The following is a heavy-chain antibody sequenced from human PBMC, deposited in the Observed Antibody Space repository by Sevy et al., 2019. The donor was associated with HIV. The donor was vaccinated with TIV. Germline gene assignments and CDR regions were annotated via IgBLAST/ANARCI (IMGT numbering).Heavy chain of an antibody. V-gene: IGHV1-69*13. J-gene: IGHJ4*02. D-gene: IGHD4-17*01. Sequence: ASVKVSCKASGGTFSSYAISWVRQAPGQGLEWMGGIIPIFGTANYAQKFQGRVTITADESTSPAYMELSSLRSEDTAVYYCASVGTVTMFRGGGYFDYWGQGTLVTVSS. CDR1: GGTFSSYA. CDR3: ASVGTVTMFRGGGYFDY. CDR2: IIPIFGTA.